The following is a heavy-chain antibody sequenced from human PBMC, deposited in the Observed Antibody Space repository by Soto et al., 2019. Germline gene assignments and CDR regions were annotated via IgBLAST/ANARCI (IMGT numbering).Heavy chain of an antibody. CDR2: ISSTTNYI. Sequence: LRLSCAASGFTFTRYSRNWVRQSPGKGLEWVSSISSTTNYIYYGDSMKGRFTISRDNAKNSLYLEMNSLRAEDTAVYYCARESEDLTSNFDYWGQGTLVTVSS. V-gene: IGHV3-21*06. CDR1: GFTFTRYS. J-gene: IGHJ4*02. CDR3: ARESEDLTSNFDY.